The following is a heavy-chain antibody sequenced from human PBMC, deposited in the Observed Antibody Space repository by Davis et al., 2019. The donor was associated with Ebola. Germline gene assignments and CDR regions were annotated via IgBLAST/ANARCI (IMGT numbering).Heavy chain of an antibody. J-gene: IGHJ4*02. CDR3: ATTLLWFRDTSSPGDDY. CDR1: GYTFTSYY. V-gene: IGHV1-46*01. Sequence: AASVKVSCKASGYTFTSYYMHWVRQAPGQGLEWMGIINPSGGSTSYAQKFQGRVTITRDMSTSTSYLDLSNLRSEDTAVYYCATTLLWFRDTSSPGDDYWGQGTLVTVSS. CDR2: INPSGGST. D-gene: IGHD3-10*01.